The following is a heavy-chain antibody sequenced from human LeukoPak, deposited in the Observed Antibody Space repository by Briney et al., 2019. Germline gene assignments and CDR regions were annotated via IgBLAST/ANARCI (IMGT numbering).Heavy chain of an antibody. CDR1: GFTFSSYA. Sequence: GRSLRLSCAASGFTFSSYAMHWVRQAPGKGLEWVAVISYDGSNKYYADSVKGRFTISRDNSKNTLYLQMNSLRAEDAAVYYCARRDSGAFSVDVWGQGTTVTVSS. V-gene: IGHV3-30*04. D-gene: IGHD3-10*01. J-gene: IGHJ6*02. CDR2: ISYDGSNK. CDR3: ARRDSGAFSVDV.